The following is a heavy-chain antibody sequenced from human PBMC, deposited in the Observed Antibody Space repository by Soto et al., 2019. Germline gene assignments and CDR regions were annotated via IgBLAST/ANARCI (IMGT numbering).Heavy chain of an antibody. D-gene: IGHD6-13*01. CDR3: ARGTYPISSAVMSFAY. CDR1: GYTFSIYG. V-gene: IGHV1-18*04. J-gene: IGHJ4*02. CDR2: ISTYNDIT. Sequence: QLQLVQSGPEVKKPGASVKVSCKSSGYTFSIYGITWVRQAPGQGLEWMGWISTYNDITNYAQKFQGRVTMTTDTSTGTAYMELRSLRSDDTAVYYCARGTYPISSAVMSFAYWGQGTLVTVSS.